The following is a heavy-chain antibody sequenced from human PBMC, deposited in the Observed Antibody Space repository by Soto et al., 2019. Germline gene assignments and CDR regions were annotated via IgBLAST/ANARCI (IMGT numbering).Heavy chain of an antibody. CDR3: ARAMQQLVPYFDY. V-gene: IGHV3-30-3*01. Sequence: QVQLVESGGGVVQPGRSLRLSCAASGFTFSSYAMHWVRQAPGKGLEWVAVISYDGSNKYYADSVKGRFTISRDNSENTLYLQMNSLRAEDTAVYYCARAMQQLVPYFDYWGQGTLVTVSS. D-gene: IGHD6-13*01. J-gene: IGHJ4*02. CDR2: ISYDGSNK. CDR1: GFTFSSYA.